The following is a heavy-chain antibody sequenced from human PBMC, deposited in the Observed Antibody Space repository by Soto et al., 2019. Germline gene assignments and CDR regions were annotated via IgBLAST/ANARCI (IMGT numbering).Heavy chain of an antibody. J-gene: IGHJ6*02. CDR1: GGSFSGYY. CDR2: INHSGST. D-gene: IGHD3-10*01. Sequence: PSETLSLTCAVHGGSFSGYYWSWIRQPPGKGLEWIGEINHSGSTNYNPSLKSRVTISVDTSKNQFSLKLSSVTAADTAVYYCARVPMVEYYGMDVWGQGTTVTVSS. V-gene: IGHV4-34*01. CDR3: ARVPMVEYYGMDV.